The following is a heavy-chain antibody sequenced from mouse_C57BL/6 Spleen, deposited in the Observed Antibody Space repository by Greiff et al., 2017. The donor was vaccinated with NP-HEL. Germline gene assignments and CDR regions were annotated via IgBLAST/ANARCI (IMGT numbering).Heavy chain of an antibody. CDR1: GFNIKDYY. Sequence: EVQGVESGAELVKPGASVKLSCTASGFNIKDYYMHWVKQRTEQGLEWIGRIDPEDGETKYAPKFQGKATITADTSSNTAYLQLSSLTSEDTAVYYCARSLYGSSYRYAMDYWGQGTSVTVSS. CDR3: ARSLYGSSYRYAMDY. CDR2: IDPEDGET. J-gene: IGHJ4*01. D-gene: IGHD1-1*01. V-gene: IGHV14-2*01.